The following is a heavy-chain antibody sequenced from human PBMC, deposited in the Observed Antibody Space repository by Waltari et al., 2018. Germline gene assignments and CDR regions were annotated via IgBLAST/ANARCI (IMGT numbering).Heavy chain of an antibody. CDR1: GGSFSGYY. CDR3: ARGKGSSSWGDAFDI. CDR2: INYSGST. V-gene: IGHV4-34*01. J-gene: IGHJ3*02. Sequence: QVQLQQWGAGLLKPSETLSLTCAVSGGSFSGYYWSWIRQPPGKGLEWIGEINYSGSTNYNQSLKSRVTISVDTSKNQFSLKLSSVTAADTAVYYCARGKGSSSWGDAFDIWGQGTMVTVSS. D-gene: IGHD6-13*01.